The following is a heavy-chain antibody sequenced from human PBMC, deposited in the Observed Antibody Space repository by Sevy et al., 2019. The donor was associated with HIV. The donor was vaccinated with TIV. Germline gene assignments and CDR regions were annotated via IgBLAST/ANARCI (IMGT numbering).Heavy chain of an antibody. Sequence: GGSLRLSCAASGFTFSSYAMHWVRQAPGKGLEWVANIKQDGSEKYYVDSVKGRFTISRDNAKNSLYLQMNSLRAEDTAVYYCARDRATVTTDYYYYYGMDVWGQGTTVTVSS. CDR2: IKQDGSEK. CDR3: ARDRATVTTDYYYYYGMDV. CDR1: GFTFSSYA. J-gene: IGHJ6*02. D-gene: IGHD4-17*01. V-gene: IGHV3-7*01.